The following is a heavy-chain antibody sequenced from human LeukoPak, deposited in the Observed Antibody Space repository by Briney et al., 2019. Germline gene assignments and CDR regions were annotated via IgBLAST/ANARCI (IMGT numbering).Heavy chain of an antibody. D-gene: IGHD2-2*01. V-gene: IGHV3-23*01. CDR1: GFTFRSYT. J-gene: IGHJ4*02. Sequence: GGSLRLSCAASGFTFRSYTMSWVRQAPGKGLEWVSGISGSGGSTYYADSVKGRFTISRDNSRNTLYLQMNSLRAEDTAVYYCAKEGRDYQYYFDYWGRGTLVTVSS. CDR3: AKEGRDYQYYFDY. CDR2: ISGSGGST.